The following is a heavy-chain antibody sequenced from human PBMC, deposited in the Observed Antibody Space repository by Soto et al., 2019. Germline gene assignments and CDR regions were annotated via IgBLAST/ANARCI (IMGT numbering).Heavy chain of an antibody. CDR1: GYTFTSYN. Sequence: QVQLVQSGAEVRKPGASVRISCKASGYTFTSYNIHWVRQAPGESLEWMGWINADNGKTRYSENVQGRVTITRDTSATTTYMELSSLRSEDTAVYYCLREGNKDYWGQGTLVIVSS. V-gene: IGHV1-3*01. J-gene: IGHJ4*02. CDR3: LREGNKDY. CDR2: INADNGKT.